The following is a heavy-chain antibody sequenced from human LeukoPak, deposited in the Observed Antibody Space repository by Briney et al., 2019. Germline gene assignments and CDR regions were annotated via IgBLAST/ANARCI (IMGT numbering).Heavy chain of an antibody. J-gene: IGHJ5*02. Sequence: HPGGSLRPSCAASGFTFSSYGMHWVRQAPGKGLEWVAFIRYDGSNKYYADSVKGRFTISRDNSKNTLYLQMNSLRAEDTAVYYCAKALLRFLEWTFDPWGQGTLVTVSS. V-gene: IGHV3-30*02. CDR3: AKALLRFLEWTFDP. D-gene: IGHD3-3*01. CDR1: GFTFSSYG. CDR2: IRYDGSNK.